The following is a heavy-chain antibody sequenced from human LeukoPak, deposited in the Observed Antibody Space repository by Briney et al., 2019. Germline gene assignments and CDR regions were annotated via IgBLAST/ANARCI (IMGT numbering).Heavy chain of an antibody. J-gene: IGHJ4*02. CDR1: GFTVSSNY. D-gene: IGHD6-19*01. CDR2: IKSKTDGGTT. V-gene: IGHV3-15*01. Sequence: GGSLRLSCAASGFTVSSNYMSWVRQAPAKGLEWVGRIKSKTDGGTTDYAAPVKGRFTISRDDSKNTLYLQMNSLQTEDTAVYYCTTTPGYSSGWYDVDYWGQGTLVTVSS. CDR3: TTTPGYSSGWYDVDY.